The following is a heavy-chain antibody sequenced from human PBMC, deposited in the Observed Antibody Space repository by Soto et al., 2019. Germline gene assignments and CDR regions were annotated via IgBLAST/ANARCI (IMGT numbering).Heavy chain of an antibody. CDR3: ATKRDCSSTSCYYYYYGMDV. CDR1: GGTFSSYA. D-gene: IGHD2-2*01. CDR2: IIPIFGTA. V-gene: IGHV1-69*01. J-gene: IGHJ6*02. Sequence: QVQLVQSGAEVKKPGSSVKVSCKASGGTFSSYAIIWVRQAPGQGLEWMGGIIPIFGTANYAQKFQGRVTITADESTSTAYMELSSLRSEDTAVYYCATKRDCSSTSCYYYYYGMDVWGQGTTVTVSS.